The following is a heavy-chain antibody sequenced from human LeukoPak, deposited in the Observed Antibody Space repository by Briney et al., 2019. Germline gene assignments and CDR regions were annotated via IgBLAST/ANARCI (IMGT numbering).Heavy chain of an antibody. Sequence: PGGSLRLSCEASGFTFSDHWMTWVRQAPGRGLEWVACIKQDGSQKDYVDSVKGRFTISRDNAKNSLYLQMNSLRAEDTAVYYCARDSRYSYGFDYWGQGTLVTVSS. CDR1: GFTFSDHW. D-gene: IGHD5-18*01. J-gene: IGHJ4*02. CDR2: IKQDGSQK. V-gene: IGHV3-7*01. CDR3: ARDSRYSYGFDY.